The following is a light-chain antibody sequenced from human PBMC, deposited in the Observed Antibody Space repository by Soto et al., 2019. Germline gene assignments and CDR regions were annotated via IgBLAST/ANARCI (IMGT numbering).Light chain of an antibody. J-gene: IGKJ4*01. V-gene: IGKV3-20*01. CDR3: QQYGGSPRVT. CDR2: GAS. Sequence: EIVLTQSPGTLSLSPGERATLSCRASQSVSSNYLAWYQQKPGQAPRLLIYGASSRATGIPDRFIGSVSGNDFTPTISRLEPGDFAVYYCQQYGGSPRVTFGGGPKVEIK. CDR1: QSVSSNY.